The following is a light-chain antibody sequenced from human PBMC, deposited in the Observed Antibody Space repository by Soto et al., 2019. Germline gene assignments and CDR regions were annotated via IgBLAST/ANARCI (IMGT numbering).Light chain of an antibody. J-gene: IGLJ1*01. V-gene: IGLV2-11*01. Sequence: QSVLTQPRSVSGSPGQSVTISCTGTSSDVGAYNYVSWYQQYPGKAPKLMIYDVTERPSGVPDRFSGSKSGNTASLTISGLQAEDEADYFCCSYAGGDIFVFGTGTKLTVL. CDR2: DVT. CDR1: SSDVGAYNY. CDR3: CSYAGGDIFV.